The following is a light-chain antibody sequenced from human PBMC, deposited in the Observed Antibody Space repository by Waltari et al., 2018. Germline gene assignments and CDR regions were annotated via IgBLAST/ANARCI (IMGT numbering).Light chain of an antibody. CDR3: MFWPSNVWV. CDR1: SDINVGDFN. J-gene: IGLJ2*01. CDR2: AKSDSEK. Sequence: HPVLTQPPSSSASPGESARLTCTLPSDINVGDFNIYWYQQKPGSPPCFLLYAKSDSEKAQGSGVPSRFSGSKDASANAGILLISGLQSEDEADYYCMFWPSNVWVFGGGTKLTVL. V-gene: IGLV5-37*01.